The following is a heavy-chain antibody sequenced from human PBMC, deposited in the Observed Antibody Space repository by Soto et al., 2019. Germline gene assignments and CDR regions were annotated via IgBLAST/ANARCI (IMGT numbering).Heavy chain of an antibody. Sequence: GGSLRLSCAASGFTFSSYSMNWVRQAPGKGLEWVSSISSSSSYIYYADSVKGRFTISRDNAKNSLYLQMNSLRAEDTAVYYCARDPVWQDEDWLDPWGQGTLVTVSS. D-gene: IGHD2-21*01. CDR1: GFTFSSYS. V-gene: IGHV3-21*01. CDR3: ARDPVWQDEDWLDP. J-gene: IGHJ5*02. CDR2: ISSSSSYI.